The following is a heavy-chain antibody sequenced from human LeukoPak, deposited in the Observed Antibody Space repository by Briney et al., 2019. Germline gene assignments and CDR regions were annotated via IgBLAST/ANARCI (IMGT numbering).Heavy chain of an antibody. Sequence: PGRSLRLACAASGFTFSSYGMHWVRQAPGKGLEWVAVIWYDGSNKYYADSVKGRFTISRDNSKNTLYLQMNSLRAEDTAVYYCARVAREDSGPHDAFDIWGQGTMVTVSS. V-gene: IGHV3-33*01. CDR1: GFTFSSYG. CDR3: ARVAREDSGPHDAFDI. J-gene: IGHJ3*02. CDR2: IWYDGSNK. D-gene: IGHD6-19*01.